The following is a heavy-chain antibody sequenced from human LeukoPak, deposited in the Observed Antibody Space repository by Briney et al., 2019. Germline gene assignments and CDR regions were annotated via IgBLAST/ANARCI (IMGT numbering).Heavy chain of an antibody. D-gene: IGHD6-13*01. CDR2: ISSSGSTI. Sequence: KPGGSLRLSCAASGFTFSDYYMSWIRQAPGKGLEWVSYISSSGSTIYYADSVKGRFTISRDNAKNSLYLQMNSLRAEDTAVYYCARVVVSSSWYLTRIPKVNWFDPWGQGTLVTVSS. J-gene: IGHJ5*02. V-gene: IGHV3-11*04. CDR3: ARVVVSSSWYLTRIPKVNWFDP. CDR1: GFTFSDYY.